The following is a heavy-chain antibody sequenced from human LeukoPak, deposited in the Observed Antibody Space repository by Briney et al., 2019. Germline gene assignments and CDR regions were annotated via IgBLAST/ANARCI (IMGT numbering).Heavy chain of an antibody. Sequence: SVKVSCKASGGTFSSYTISWVRQAPGQGLEWMGRIIPILGIANYAQKFQGRVTITADKSTSTAYMELSSLRSEDTAVYYCASKETPAAMQDYSMYYYYYMDVWGKGTTVTVSS. CDR3: ASKETPAAMQDYSMYYYYYMDV. CDR1: GGTFSSYT. CDR2: IIPILGIA. J-gene: IGHJ6*03. D-gene: IGHD2-2*01. V-gene: IGHV1-69*02.